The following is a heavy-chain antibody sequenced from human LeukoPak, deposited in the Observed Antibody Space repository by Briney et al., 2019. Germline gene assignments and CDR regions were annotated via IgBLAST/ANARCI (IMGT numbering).Heavy chain of an antibody. D-gene: IGHD4-23*01. CDR3: ARYYGGVDY. CDR1: GGSFSGYY. CDR2: INHSGST. V-gene: IGHV4-34*01. J-gene: IGHJ4*02. Sequence: SETLSLTCAVYGGSFSGYYWSWIRQPSGKGLEWIGEINHSGSTNYNPSLKSRVTVSVDTSKNQFSLKLSSVTAADTAVYYCARYYGGVDYWGQGTLVTVSS.